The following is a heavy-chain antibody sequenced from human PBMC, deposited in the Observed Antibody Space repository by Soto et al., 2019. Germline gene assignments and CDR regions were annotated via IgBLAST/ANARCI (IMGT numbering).Heavy chain of an antibody. J-gene: IGHJ4*02. CDR3: AKGPNYWYFDY. Sequence: GGSLRLSCTASGFTFSSYAMSWVRQAPGKGLEWVSSISGSGSSTYYAESVKGRFTVSRDNSENTLYLQMNSLGAEDTAVYYCAKGPNYWYFDYWGQGTLVTVSS. V-gene: IGHV3-23*01. D-gene: IGHD1-7*01. CDR1: GFTFSSYA. CDR2: ISGSGSST.